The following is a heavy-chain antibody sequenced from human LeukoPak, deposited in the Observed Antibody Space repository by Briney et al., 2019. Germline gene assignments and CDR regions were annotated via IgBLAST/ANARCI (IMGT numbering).Heavy chain of an antibody. J-gene: IGHJ4*02. CDR1: GFTFKRYA. D-gene: IGHD1-26*01. CDR2: ISGSGGST. Sequence: GGSLRLSCEASGFTFKRYAMSWVRQAPGKGLEWVSAISGSGGSTYYADSVKGRFTISRDNSKNTLYLQMNGLRAEDTAVYYCAKCHRSTPYYFDYWGQGTLVTVSS. CDR3: AKCHRSTPYYFDY. V-gene: IGHV3-23*01.